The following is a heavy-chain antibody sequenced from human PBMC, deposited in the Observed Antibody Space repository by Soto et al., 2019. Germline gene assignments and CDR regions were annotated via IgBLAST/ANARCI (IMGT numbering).Heavy chain of an antibody. J-gene: IGHJ4*02. D-gene: IGHD2-21*01. Sequence: PGASLKISCQGSGYDFTHYWDAWVRQTPGKGLEWMGVIYPGDAETRYSPSVQGRVTVSVDKSIDTASLHWSSLEASDTAFYYCARVTNYAHSGDFYSFAFWGQGALVTVSS. CDR1: GYDFTHYW. CDR2: IYPGDAET. V-gene: IGHV5-51*01. CDR3: ARVTNYAHSGDFYSFAF.